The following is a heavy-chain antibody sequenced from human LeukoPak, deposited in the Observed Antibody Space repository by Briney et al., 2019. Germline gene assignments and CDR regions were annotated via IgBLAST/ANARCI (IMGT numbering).Heavy chain of an antibody. J-gene: IGHJ4*02. CDR1: GFSFSSYW. V-gene: IGHV3-7*01. CDR3: ARGGSPVERYFDY. Sequence: PGGSLRLSCAASGFSFSSYWMTWVRQVPGKGLEWVANIKPDGSGKHYVDSVKGRFTISRDNAKSSLYLQMNSLRAEDTAVYYCARGGSPVERYFDYWGQGTLVTVSS. CDR2: IKPDGSGK.